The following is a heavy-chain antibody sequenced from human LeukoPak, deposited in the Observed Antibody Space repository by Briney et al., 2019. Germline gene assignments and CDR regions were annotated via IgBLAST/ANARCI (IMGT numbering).Heavy chain of an antibody. CDR3: TSIIVVANFDH. Sequence: PGGSLRLSCAASGFTFSDSAMHWVRQASGKGLEWVGRIRSKGNSYATAYAASVKGRFTISRDDSKNTAYLQMNSLKTEDTAVYYCTSIIVVANFDHWGQGTLVTVSS. V-gene: IGHV3-73*01. J-gene: IGHJ4*02. CDR2: IRSKGNSYAT. CDR1: GFTFSDSA. D-gene: IGHD3-22*01.